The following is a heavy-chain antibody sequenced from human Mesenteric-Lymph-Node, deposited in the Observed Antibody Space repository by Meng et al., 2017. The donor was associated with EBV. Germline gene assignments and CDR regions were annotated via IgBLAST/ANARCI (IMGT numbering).Heavy chain of an antibody. CDR3: AHSDVGIIPFDS. V-gene: IGHV2-5*02. CDR2: IYWDDDK. D-gene: IGHD1-26*01. J-gene: IGHJ4*02. CDR1: GFSLSTSGVG. Sequence: QITLKESGPTLVKPTQTLTLTCTFSGFSLSTSGVGVGWIRQPPGKALEWLALIYWDDDKRYSPSLKSRLTITKDTSKNQVVLSMTNMDPVDTGTYFCAHSDVGIIPFDSWGQGTLVTVSS.